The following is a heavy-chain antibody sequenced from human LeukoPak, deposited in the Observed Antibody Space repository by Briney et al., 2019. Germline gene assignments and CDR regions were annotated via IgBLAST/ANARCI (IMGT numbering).Heavy chain of an antibody. V-gene: IGHV4-4*07. Sequence: SETLSLTCTVSGGSISSYYWSWIRQPAGKGLEWIGRIYTSGSTNYNPSLKSRVTMSADTSKNQFSLKLSSVTAADTAVYYCARDCSSTSCYRYYFDYWGQGTLVTVSS. D-gene: IGHD2-2*01. CDR2: IYTSGST. CDR1: GGSISSYY. J-gene: IGHJ4*02. CDR3: ARDCSSTSCYRYYFDY.